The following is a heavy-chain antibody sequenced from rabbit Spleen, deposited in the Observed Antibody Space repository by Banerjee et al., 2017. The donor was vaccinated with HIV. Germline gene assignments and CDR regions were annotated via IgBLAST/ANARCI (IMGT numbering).Heavy chain of an antibody. V-gene: IGHV1S45*01. J-gene: IGHJ4*01. D-gene: IGHD4-1*01. CDR1: GFSFSSNYY. CDR3: ARGGLSSGRYFGL. CDR2: IYTGSSGAT. Sequence: QEQLVESGGGLVQPEGSLTLTCKASGFSFSSNYYMCWVRQAPGKGLEWIACIYTGSSGATYYASWAKGRCTVSKTSSTTMTLQMTRLTAADTATYFCARGGLSSGRYFGLWGQGTLVTVS.